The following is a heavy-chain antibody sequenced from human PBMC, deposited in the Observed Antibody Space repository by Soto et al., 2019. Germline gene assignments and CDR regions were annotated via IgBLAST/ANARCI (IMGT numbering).Heavy chain of an antibody. CDR2: IIPILGIA. J-gene: IGHJ6*02. Sequence: AASVKVSCKASGGTFSSYTISWVRQAPGQGLEWMGRIIPILGIANYAQKFQGRVTITADKSTSTAYMELSSLRSEDTAVYYCASRSTYYYGSGSYPYYYYGMDVWG. V-gene: IGHV1-69*02. CDR1: GGTFSSYT. CDR3: ASRSTYYYGSGSYPYYYYGMDV. D-gene: IGHD3-10*01.